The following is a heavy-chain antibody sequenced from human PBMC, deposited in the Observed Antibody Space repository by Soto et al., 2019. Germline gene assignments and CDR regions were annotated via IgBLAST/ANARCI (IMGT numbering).Heavy chain of an antibody. CDR3: AKDKDSSSWYATPYYFDY. Sequence: PGGSLRLSCAASGFTFSSYAMSWVRQAPGKGLEWVSAISGSGGSTYYADSVKGRFTISRDNSKNTLYLQMNSLRAEDTAVYYCAKDKDSSSWYATPYYFDYWGQGTLVTVSS. V-gene: IGHV3-23*01. D-gene: IGHD6-13*01. J-gene: IGHJ4*02. CDR1: GFTFSSYA. CDR2: ISGSGGST.